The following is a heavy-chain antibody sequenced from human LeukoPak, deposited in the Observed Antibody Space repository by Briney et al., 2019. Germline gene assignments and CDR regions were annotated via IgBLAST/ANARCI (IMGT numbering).Heavy chain of an antibody. J-gene: IGHJ4*02. CDR1: GGSFSGYY. D-gene: IGHD6-19*01. V-gene: IGHV4-34*01. CDR3: ARENYGYSSGRD. CDR2: INHSGST. Sequence: PSETLSLTCAVYGGSFSGYYWSWIRQPPGKGLEWIGEINHSGSTNYNPSLKSRVTISVDTSKNQFSLKLSSVTAADTAVYYCARENYGYSSGRDWGQGTLVTVSS.